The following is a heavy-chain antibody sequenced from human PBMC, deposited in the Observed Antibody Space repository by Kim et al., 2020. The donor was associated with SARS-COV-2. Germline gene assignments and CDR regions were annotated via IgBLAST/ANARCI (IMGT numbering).Heavy chain of an antibody. CDR2: INPNSGGT. V-gene: IGHV1-2*02. J-gene: IGHJ6*02. CDR3: ARGTWFGPDMDV. D-gene: IGHD3-10*01. Sequence: ASVKVSCKSSGYTFTGYYMHWVRQAPGQGLEWMGWINPNSGGTNYAQKFQGRVTMTRDMSISTAYMELSRLRSDDTAVYYCARGTWFGPDMDVWGQGTTVTVSS. CDR1: GYTFTGYY.